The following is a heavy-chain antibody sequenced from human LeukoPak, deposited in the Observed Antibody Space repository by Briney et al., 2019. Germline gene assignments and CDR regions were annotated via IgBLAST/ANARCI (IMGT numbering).Heavy chain of an antibody. Sequence: GEFLKISCKGSGYSFTSYWIGWVRQMPGKGLEWMGIIYPRNSDTRYSPSFQGQVIISADKSITTAYLQWNSLKASDSAMYYCAVAYPAAMVRGENNWFDPWGQGTLVTVSS. J-gene: IGHJ5*02. CDR2: IYPRNSDT. CDR3: AVAYPAAMVRGENNWFDP. D-gene: IGHD3-10*01. CDR1: GYSFTSYW. V-gene: IGHV5-51*01.